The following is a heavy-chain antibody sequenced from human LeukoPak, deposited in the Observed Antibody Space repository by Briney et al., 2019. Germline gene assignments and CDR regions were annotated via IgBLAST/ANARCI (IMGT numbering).Heavy chain of an antibody. Sequence: GGALRLSCAASGFTVSSNYMSWVRQAPGKGLEWVLVIYSGGSTYYADSVKGRFTISRENSKNTPYLQMNSLRAEDTAVYYCARGPRGSWGQGTLVTVSS. CDR3: ARGPRGS. V-gene: IGHV3-53*01. CDR2: IYSGGST. CDR1: GFTVSSNY. J-gene: IGHJ5*02. D-gene: IGHD3-10*01.